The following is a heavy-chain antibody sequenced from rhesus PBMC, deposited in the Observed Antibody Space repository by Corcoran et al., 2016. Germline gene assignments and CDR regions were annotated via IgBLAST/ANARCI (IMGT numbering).Heavy chain of an antibody. V-gene: IGHV4S10*01. Sequence: QVQLQESGPGVVKPSETLSLTCAVSGGSISDSYRLSWIRQPPGKGLEWIGYIYGSSTSTNYNPSLKSRVTISKDTSKNQFSLKLSSVTAADTAVYYCAREHSGYDYWGQGVLVTVSS. J-gene: IGHJ4*01. CDR3: AREHSGYDY. CDR2: IYGSSTST. CDR1: GGSISDSYR. D-gene: IGHD5-24*01.